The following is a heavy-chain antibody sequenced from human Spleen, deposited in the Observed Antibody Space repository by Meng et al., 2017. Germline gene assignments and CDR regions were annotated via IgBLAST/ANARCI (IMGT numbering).Heavy chain of an antibody. V-gene: IGHV3-30*04. Sequence: GELVESGGGVAQPGRSLRLSCAASGLNFISFAIHWVRQAPGKGLEWVAVISYDGSDKYYADSVKGRFTISRDNSKNTLYLEMNSLRAEDTAVYYCARGHDYGDYENWFDPWGQGTLVTVSS. CDR3: ARGHDYGDYENWFDP. J-gene: IGHJ5*02. CDR1: GLNFISFA. CDR2: ISYDGSDK. D-gene: IGHD4-17*01.